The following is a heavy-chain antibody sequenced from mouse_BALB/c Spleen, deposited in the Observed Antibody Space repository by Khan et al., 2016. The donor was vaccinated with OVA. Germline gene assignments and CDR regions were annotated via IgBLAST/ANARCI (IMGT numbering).Heavy chain of an antibody. CDR1: GFNIKDYY. CDR2: IDPENGNT. Sequence: EVQLQESGTELVRPGALVRLSCTASGFNIKDYYIHWVKQRPDQGLEWIGWIDPENGNTIYDPKFQGKASIKADTSSNTAYLQLSRLKSEDSAVYYCPRSILLSFDYWGQGTSLTVSS. J-gene: IGHJ2*02. V-gene: IGHV14-1*02. CDR3: PRSILLSFDY. D-gene: IGHD2-3*01.